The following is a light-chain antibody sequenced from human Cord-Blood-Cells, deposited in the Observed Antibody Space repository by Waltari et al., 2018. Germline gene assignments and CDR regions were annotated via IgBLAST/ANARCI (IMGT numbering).Light chain of an antibody. CDR2: RNN. CDR1: SSNIGSNY. Sequence: QSVLTQQPSASGTPGQRVPISCSGSSSNIGSNYVYWYQQLPVPAPKLLIYRNNQRPSGVPDRFSGSKSGTSASLAISGLRSEDEADYYCAAWDDSLSGPVFGGGTKLTVL. J-gene: IGLJ3*02. CDR3: AAWDDSLSGPV. V-gene: IGLV1-47*01.